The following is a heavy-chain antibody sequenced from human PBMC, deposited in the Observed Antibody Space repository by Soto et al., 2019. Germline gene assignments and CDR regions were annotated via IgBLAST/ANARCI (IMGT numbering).Heavy chain of an antibody. Sequence: TLSLTFAFSAASISSGGFFWSWIRQPPGKGLEWIGYIYHSGSTYYNPSLKSRVTISVDRSKNQFAPKLSSVTAADTAVYYSARGRIRFTTWGFETWGQGALVTVSS. CDR3: ARGRIRFTTWGFET. V-gene: IGHV4-30-2*01. D-gene: IGHD3-3*01. CDR2: IYHSGST. J-gene: IGHJ5*02. CDR1: AASISSGGFF.